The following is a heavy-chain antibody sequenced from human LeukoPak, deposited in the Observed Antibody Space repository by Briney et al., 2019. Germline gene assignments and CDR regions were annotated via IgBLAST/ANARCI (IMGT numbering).Heavy chain of an antibody. Sequence: PGGSLRLSCAASGFTVSSNYMSWVRQAPGKGLEWVSVIYSGGSTYYAGSVKGRFTISRDNSKNTLYLQMNSLRAEDTAVYYCARDVAYGSGSHHPYMDVWGKGTTVTVSS. CDR2: IYSGGST. CDR1: GFTVSSNY. J-gene: IGHJ6*03. D-gene: IGHD3-10*01. V-gene: IGHV3-53*01. CDR3: ARDVAYGSGSHHPYMDV.